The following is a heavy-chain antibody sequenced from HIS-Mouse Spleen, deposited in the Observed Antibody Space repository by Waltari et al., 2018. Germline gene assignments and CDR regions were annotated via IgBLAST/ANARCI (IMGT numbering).Heavy chain of an antibody. V-gene: IGHV3-30-3*01. Sequence: QVQLVESGGGVVQPGRSLRLSCAASGFTFSSYAMHWVRHAPGKGLGWLAVIAYDGSNKYYADSVKGRFTISRDNSKNTLYLQMNSLRAEDTAVYYCARRRSYFDYWGQGTLVTVSS. J-gene: IGHJ4*02. CDR2: IAYDGSNK. CDR1: GFTFSSYA. CDR3: ARRRSYFDY.